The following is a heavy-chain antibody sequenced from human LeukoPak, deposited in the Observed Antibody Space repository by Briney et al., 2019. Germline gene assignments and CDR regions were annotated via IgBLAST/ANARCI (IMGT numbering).Heavy chain of an antibody. CDR1: GFTFSSYA. V-gene: IGHV3-23*01. CDR3: AKDRIVVVPAARGDYFDY. D-gene: IGHD2-2*01. Sequence: GGSLRLSCAASGFTFSSYAMSWVRQAPGKGLEWVSAISGSGGSTYYADSVKGRFTISGDNSKNTLYLQMNSLRAEDTAVYYCAKDRIVVVPAARGDYFDYWGQGTLVTVSS. CDR2: ISGSGGST. J-gene: IGHJ4*02.